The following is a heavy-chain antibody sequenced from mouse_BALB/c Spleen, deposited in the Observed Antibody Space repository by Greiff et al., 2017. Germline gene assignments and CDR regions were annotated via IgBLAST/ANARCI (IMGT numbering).Heavy chain of an antibody. J-gene: IGHJ3*01. V-gene: IGHV1-9*01. CDR2: ILPGSGST. CDR3: ARWDWEAWFAY. Sequence: VQLQQSGAELMKPGASVKISCKATGYTFSSYWIEWVKQRPGHGLEWIGEILPGSGSTNYNEKFKGKATFTADTSSNTAYMQLSSLTSEDSAVYYCARWDWEAWFAYWGQGTLVTVSA. D-gene: IGHD4-1*01. CDR1: GYTFSSYW.